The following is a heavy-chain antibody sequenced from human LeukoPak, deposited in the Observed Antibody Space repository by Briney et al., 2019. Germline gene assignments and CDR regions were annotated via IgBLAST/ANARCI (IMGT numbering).Heavy chain of an antibody. CDR1: GVSITNPFYS. Sequence: SDTLSLTCTVSGVSITNPFYSWAWIRQPPGKGLGWFGSIHSSGNTYYNPSLKSRVTISVDTSKNQFSLKLSSVTAADTAVYYCARGGGSYYSFDYWGQGTLVTVSS. D-gene: IGHD1-26*01. V-gene: IGHV4-39*07. CDR2: IHSSGNT. J-gene: IGHJ4*02. CDR3: ARGGGSYYSFDY.